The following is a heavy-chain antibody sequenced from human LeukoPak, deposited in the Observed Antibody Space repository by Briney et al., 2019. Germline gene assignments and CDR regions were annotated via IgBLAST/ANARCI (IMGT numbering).Heavy chain of an antibody. CDR2: IGGGPV. CDR1: GFTFSNYA. Sequence: HTGGSLRLSCAASGFTFSNYAMTWVRQAPGKGLEWVSTIGGGPVYYADSVKGRFTISRDNSKNTLFLQMNSLRAEDTAIYYCAKDSYSHNGIFDALDIWGQGTLVTVSS. V-gene: IGHV3-23*01. CDR3: AKDSYSHNGIFDALDI. J-gene: IGHJ3*02. D-gene: IGHD2-8*01.